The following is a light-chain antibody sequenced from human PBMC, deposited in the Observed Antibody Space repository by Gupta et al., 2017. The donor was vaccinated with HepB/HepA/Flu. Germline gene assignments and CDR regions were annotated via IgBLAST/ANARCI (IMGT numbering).Light chain of an antibody. J-gene: IGKJ5*01. V-gene: IGKV3-15*01. CDR2: ASS. CDR3: QQYDNWLRT. CDR1: QSIRGH. Sequence: IVMTQSPATLSVSPGERATLSCRASQSIRGHLAWYQQRPGQAPRLLIYASSTRATDIPARFTGSGSGTEFTLTISSLQSEDFAVYYCQQYDNWLRTFGQGTRLEIK.